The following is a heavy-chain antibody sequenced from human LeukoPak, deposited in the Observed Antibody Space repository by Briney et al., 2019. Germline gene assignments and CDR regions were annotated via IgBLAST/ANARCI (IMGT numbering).Heavy chain of an antibody. Sequence: SQTLSLTCAISGDSVSSNNADWNWLRQSPSRGLEWLGRTYYRSKWSNEYAVSVKSRISITPDTSKNQFSLLLNSVTPEDTALYYCARAFNAAFDFWGQGTMVTVSS. CDR2: TYYRSKWSN. CDR3: ARAFNAAFDF. D-gene: IGHD3-3*02. J-gene: IGHJ3*01. CDR1: GDSVSSNNAD. V-gene: IGHV6-1*01.